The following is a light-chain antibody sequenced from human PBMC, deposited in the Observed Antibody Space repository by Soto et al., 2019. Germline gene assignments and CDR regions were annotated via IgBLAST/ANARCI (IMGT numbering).Light chain of an antibody. Sequence: EIVMTQSPATLSVSRGERVILSCRASQNIHDKLAWYQQKPGQAPRLLIYGASARATGIPARFSGSGSGTEFTLTISSLESEDSAVYYCQQYSSWPPWTFGQGTKVDIK. CDR1: QNIHDK. CDR2: GAS. J-gene: IGKJ1*01. V-gene: IGKV3-15*01. CDR3: QQYSSWPPWT.